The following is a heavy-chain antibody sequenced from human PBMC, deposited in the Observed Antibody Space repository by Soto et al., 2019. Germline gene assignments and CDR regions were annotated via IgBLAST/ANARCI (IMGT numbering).Heavy chain of an antibody. D-gene: IGHD2-21*02. CDR2: ISYDGSNK. Sequence: GGSLRLSYAASGFTFSSYAMHWVRQAPGKGLEWVAVISYDGSNKYYADSVKGRFSISRDNSKNTLYLQMNSLRTEDTAVYYCARDQGTVVTPRATKDYSFDSWGQGSLVTVSS. V-gene: IGHV3-30-3*01. CDR1: GFTFSSYA. J-gene: IGHJ4*02. CDR3: ARDQGTVVTPRATKDYSFDS.